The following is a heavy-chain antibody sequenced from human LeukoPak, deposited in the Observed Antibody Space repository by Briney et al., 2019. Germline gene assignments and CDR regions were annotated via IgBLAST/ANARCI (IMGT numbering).Heavy chain of an antibody. D-gene: IGHD2-8*01. Sequence: GGSLRLSCAASGFSFSGSAIHWVRQTSGKGLEWVGRIRSKSSSYATGYGESVKGRFTISRDESRSTAYLQMNSLKTEDTAVYYYSRIQDWSNGVDWGQGTLVTVSS. CDR3: SRIQDWSNGVD. J-gene: IGHJ4*02. CDR1: GFSFSGSA. CDR2: IRSKSSSYAT. V-gene: IGHV3-73*01.